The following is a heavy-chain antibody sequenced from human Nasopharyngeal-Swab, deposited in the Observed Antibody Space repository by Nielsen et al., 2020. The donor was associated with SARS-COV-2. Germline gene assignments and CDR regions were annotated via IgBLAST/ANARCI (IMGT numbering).Heavy chain of an antibody. CDR1: GYTFTSYY. Sequence: ASVKVSCKASGYTFTSYYMHWVRQAPGQGLEWMGIINPSGGSTSYAQKFQGRVTMTRDTSTSTVYMELSSLRSEDTAVYYCARSPTYDFWSGYYTDHGHYGIDVWGQGTTVTVSS. CDR3: ARSPTYDFWSGYYTDHGHYGIDV. CDR2: INPSGGST. J-gene: IGHJ6*02. V-gene: IGHV1-46*01. D-gene: IGHD3-3*01.